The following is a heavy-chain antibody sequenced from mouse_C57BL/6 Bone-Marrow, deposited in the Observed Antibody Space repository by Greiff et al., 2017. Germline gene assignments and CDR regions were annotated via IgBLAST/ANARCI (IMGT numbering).Heavy chain of an antibody. V-gene: IGHV1-42*01. J-gene: IGHJ3*01. CDR3: ARVGYYEEVFAY. D-gene: IGHD2-3*01. CDR2: INPSTGGT. CDR1: GYSFTGYY. Sequence: EVKLEESGPELVKPGASVKISCKASGYSFTGYYMNWVKQSPEKSLEWIGEINPSTGGTTYNQKFKAKATLTVDKSSSTAYMQLKSLTSEDSAVYYCARVGYYEEVFAYWGQGTLVTVSA.